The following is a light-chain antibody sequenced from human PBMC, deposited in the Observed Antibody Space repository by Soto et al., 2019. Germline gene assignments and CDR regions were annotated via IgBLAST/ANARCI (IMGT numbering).Light chain of an antibody. J-gene: IGLJ1*01. Sequence: QSVLTQPPSVSAAPGQKVTISCSGSSSNIGGNSVSWYQQLPGTAPKLLIYDDNKRPSGIPARFSGYKSGTSATLGITGFQTGDEADYYCGSWDSSLSAYVFGTGTKVTVL. CDR2: DDN. CDR3: GSWDSSLSAYV. CDR1: SSNIGGNS. V-gene: IGLV1-51*01.